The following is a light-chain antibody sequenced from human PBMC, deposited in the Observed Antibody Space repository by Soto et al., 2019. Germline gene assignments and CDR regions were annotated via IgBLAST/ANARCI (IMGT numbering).Light chain of an antibody. J-gene: IGLJ1*01. CDR3: CSYAGSSTV. V-gene: IGLV2-23*02. CDR1: SSDVGSYNL. CDR2: EVS. Sequence: QSALTQPASVSGSPGQSITISCTGTSSDVGSYNLVSWYQQHPGKAPKLIIYEVSKRPSGVSNRFSGSKSGNTASLTISGLQAEDEADYYCCSYAGSSTVFGTRTKVTVL.